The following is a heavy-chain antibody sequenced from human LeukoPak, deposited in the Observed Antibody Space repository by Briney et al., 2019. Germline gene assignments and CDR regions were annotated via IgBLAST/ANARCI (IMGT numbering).Heavy chain of an antibody. V-gene: IGHV4-39*01. J-gene: IGHJ3*02. CDR3: ARHGPEWELLTSAFDI. CDR1: GDSISSSSYY. D-gene: IGHD1-26*01. Sequence: SETLSLTCTVSGDSISSSSYYWGWIRQPPGKGLEWIGSIYYSGSTYYNPSLKSRVTISVDTSKNQFSLKLSSVTAADTAVYYCARHGPEWELLTSAFDIWGQGTMVTVSS. CDR2: IYYSGST.